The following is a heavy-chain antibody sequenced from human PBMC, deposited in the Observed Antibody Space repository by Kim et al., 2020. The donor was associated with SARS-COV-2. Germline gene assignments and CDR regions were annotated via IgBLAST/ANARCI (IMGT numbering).Heavy chain of an antibody. CDR3: ASHLSDYGGIPFDY. D-gene: IGHD4-17*01. V-gene: IGHV1-69*13. CDR1: GGTFSSYA. J-gene: IGHJ4*02. CDR2: IIPIFGTA. Sequence: SVKVSCKASGGTFSSYAISWLRQAPGQGLEWMGGIIPIFGTANYAQKFQGRVTITADESTSTAYMELSSLRSEDTAVYYCASHLSDYGGIPFDYWGQGTLVTVSS.